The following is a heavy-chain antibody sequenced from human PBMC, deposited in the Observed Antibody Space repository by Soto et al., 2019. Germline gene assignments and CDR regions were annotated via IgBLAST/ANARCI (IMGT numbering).Heavy chain of an antibody. J-gene: IGHJ4*02. CDR2: INPNSGGT. D-gene: IGHD3-16*01. V-gene: IGHV1-2*02. CDR1: GYTFTGYY. CDR3: ARDHYDYVWGSFSY. Sequence: KVSCKASGYTFTGYYMHWVRQAPGQGLEWMGWINPNSGGTNYAQKFQGRVTMTRDTSINTAYMELSRLRSDDTAVYYCARDHYDYVWGSFSYWGQGTLVTVSS.